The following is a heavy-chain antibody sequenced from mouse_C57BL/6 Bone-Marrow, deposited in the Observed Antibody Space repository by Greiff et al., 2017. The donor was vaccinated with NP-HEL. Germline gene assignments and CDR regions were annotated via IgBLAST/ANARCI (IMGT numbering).Heavy chain of an antibody. CDR2: IDPETGGT. CDR1: GYTFPDYE. D-gene: IGHD1-1*01. CDR3: TRGTTTPGWYFEV. Sequence: QVQLQQSGAELVRPGASVTLSCKASGYTFPDYEMHWVQQTPVHGLAWIGAIDPETGGTAYNQKFKGTAILTADKSSSTAYMELRSLTSEDSAVYYWTRGTTTPGWYFEVWGTGTTVTVSS. J-gene: IGHJ1*03. V-gene: IGHV1-15*01.